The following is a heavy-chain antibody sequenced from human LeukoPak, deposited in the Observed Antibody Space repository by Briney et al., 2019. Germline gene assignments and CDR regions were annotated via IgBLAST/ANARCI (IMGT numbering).Heavy chain of an antibody. CDR1: GGSFSGYY. V-gene: IGHV4-34*01. CDR3: ARGFYYLDY. CDR2: INHSGST. J-gene: IGHJ4*02. Sequence: SETLYLTXAVYGGSFSGYYWSWIRQPPGKGLEWIGEINHSGSTNYNPSLKSRVTISVDTSKNQFSLKLSSVTAADTAVYYCARGFYYLDYWGQGTLVTVSS.